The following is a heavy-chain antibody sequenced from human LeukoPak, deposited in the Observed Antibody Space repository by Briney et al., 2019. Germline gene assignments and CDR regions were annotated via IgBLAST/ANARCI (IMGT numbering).Heavy chain of an antibody. Sequence: ASVKVSCKASGYTFTSYGISWVRQAPGQGLEWMGRISAYNGNTNYAQKLQGRVTMTTDTSTSTAYMELRSLRSDDTAVYYCARDPYDFWLGYSEYYFDYWGQGTLVTVSS. CDR3: ARDPYDFWLGYSEYYFDY. CDR2: ISAYNGNT. J-gene: IGHJ4*02. CDR1: GYTFTSYG. D-gene: IGHD3-3*01. V-gene: IGHV1-18*01.